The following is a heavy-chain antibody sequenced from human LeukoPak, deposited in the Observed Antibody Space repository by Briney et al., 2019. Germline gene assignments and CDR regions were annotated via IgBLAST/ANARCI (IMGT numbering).Heavy chain of an antibody. CDR3: AKGMLGYGDPSDAFDI. J-gene: IGHJ3*02. CDR1: GFTFSSYA. V-gene: IGHV3-23*01. Sequence: GGSLRLSCAASGFTFSSYAMSWVRQAPGKGLEWVSAISGSGGSTYYADSVKGRFTISRDNSKNTLYLQMNGLRAEDTAVYYCAKGMLGYGDPSDAFDIWGQGTMVTVSS. D-gene: IGHD4-17*01. CDR2: ISGSGGST.